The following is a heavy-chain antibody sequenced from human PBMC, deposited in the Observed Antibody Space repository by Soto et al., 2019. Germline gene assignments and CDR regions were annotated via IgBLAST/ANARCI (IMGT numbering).Heavy chain of an antibody. CDR1: GFSFSTYT. D-gene: IGHD4-17*01. V-gene: IGHV3-23*01. J-gene: IGHJ4*02. CDR2: LSANGDNS. CDR3: ARGSDFGH. Sequence: EVQLLESGGGLVQPGGSLRLSCAASGFSFSTYTMSWVRQAPGKGLEWVATLSANGDNSYYTDCVKGRFTVSRDNSRNTLYLQMDSLRAEDTAVYYCARGSDFGHWGQGSLVTVSS.